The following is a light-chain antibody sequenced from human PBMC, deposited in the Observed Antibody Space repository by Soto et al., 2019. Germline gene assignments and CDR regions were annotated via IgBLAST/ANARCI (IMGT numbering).Light chain of an antibody. J-gene: IGKJ1*01. CDR3: QQYGSSGT. CDR2: GAS. Sequence: EIVLTQSPGTLSLSPGERATLSCRASQSVSSNYLAWYQQKPGQPPRLLIYGASNRATGIPDRFSGSGSGTDFTLTISRLEPEDFAVYYCQQYGSSGTFGQGTKVYI. V-gene: IGKV3-20*01. CDR1: QSVSSNY.